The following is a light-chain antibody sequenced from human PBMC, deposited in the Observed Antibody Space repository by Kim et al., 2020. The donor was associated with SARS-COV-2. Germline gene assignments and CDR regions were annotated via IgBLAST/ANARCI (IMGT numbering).Light chain of an antibody. J-gene: IGKJ1*01. Sequence: DIQMTQSPSSLSASVGDRVTITCRASQDISNNLAWYQQKPGQVPKFLIYAASTLQSGVPSRFSGSGSGTDFTLTISSLQPEDVATYYCQRYNGAPWTFGQGTKVE. CDR3: QRYNGAPWT. CDR2: AAS. CDR1: QDISNN. V-gene: IGKV1-27*01.